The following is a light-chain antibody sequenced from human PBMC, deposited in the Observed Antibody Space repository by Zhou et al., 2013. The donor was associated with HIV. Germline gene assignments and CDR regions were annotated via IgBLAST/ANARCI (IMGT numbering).Light chain of an antibody. J-gene: IGKJ4*01. CDR1: QSITLW. CDR2: KAS. CDR3: QQCNTFPLT. Sequence: IQLTQSPSFLSTSVGDRVTITCRASQSITLWLAWYQQKPGKAPQLLIYKASNLESGVPSRFSGSGSGTEFTLTISSLQPDDFATYYCQQCNTFPLTFGGGTKVEIK. V-gene: IGKV1-5*03.